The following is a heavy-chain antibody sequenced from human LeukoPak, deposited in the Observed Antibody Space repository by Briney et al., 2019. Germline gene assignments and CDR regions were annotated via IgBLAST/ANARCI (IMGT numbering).Heavy chain of an antibody. CDR3: ASNGGNSGIFLHLDY. CDR1: GFTIGTNY. J-gene: IGHJ4*02. V-gene: IGHV3-66*02. CDR2: IYSGGNT. Sequence: GGSLRLSCAASGFTIGTNYQSWVRQAPGKGLEWVSVIYSGGNTYSADSVKGRFTISRDNSKNTLYLQMNSLRVEDTAVYYCASNGGNSGIFLHLDYLGQGTLVTVSS. D-gene: IGHD7-27*01.